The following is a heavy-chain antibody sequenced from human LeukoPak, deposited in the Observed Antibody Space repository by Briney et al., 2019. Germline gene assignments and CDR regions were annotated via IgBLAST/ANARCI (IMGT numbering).Heavy chain of an antibody. CDR2: IYYSSST. V-gene: IGHV4-59*01. Sequence: ETLSLTCTVSGGSISSYYWSWIRQPPGKGLEWVGYIYYSSSTNYNPSLKSRLNISVHTPKNQFYLQLSSVTAAATALYYCAKHVGGPGDAFHIWGQGTMVTVSS. J-gene: IGHJ3*02. CDR3: AKHVGGPGDAFHI. D-gene: IGHD3-10*01. CDR1: GGSISSYY.